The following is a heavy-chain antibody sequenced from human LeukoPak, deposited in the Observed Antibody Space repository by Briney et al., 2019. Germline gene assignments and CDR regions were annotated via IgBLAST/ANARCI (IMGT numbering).Heavy chain of an antibody. CDR1: GGSISSYY. CDR2: IYTSGST. D-gene: IGHD3-3*01. J-gene: IGHJ6*03. Sequence: SETLSLTCTVSGGSISSYYWSLIRQPAGKGLEWIGRIYTSGSTNYNPSLKSRVTMSVDTSKNQFSLKLSSVTAADTAVYYCARDLPYYDFWSGYGYYYYYMDVWGKGTTVTVSS. CDR3: ARDLPYYDFWSGYGYYYYYMDV. V-gene: IGHV4-4*07.